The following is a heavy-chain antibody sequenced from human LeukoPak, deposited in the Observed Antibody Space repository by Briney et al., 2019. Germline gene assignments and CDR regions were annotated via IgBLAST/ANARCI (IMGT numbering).Heavy chain of an antibody. D-gene: IGHD4-17*01. V-gene: IGHV4-59*08. CDR3: ARLYGDHGAFDI. CDR1: GDSISSYY. Sequence: SETLSLTCTVSGDSISSYYWSWIRQPPGKGLEWIGYIYYSGSTNYNPSLKSRVTISVDTSKNQFSLKLSSVTAADTAVYYCARLYGDHGAFDIWGQGTMVTVSS. CDR2: IYYSGST. J-gene: IGHJ3*02.